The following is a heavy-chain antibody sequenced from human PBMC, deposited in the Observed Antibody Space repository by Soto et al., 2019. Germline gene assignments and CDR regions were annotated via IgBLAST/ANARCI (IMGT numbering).Heavy chain of an antibody. CDR2: IYYNGNT. J-gene: IGHJ4*02. D-gene: IGHD1-26*01. CDR3: ARLYYSAHSGSYYFDY. V-gene: IGHV4-61*01. Sequence: QVQLHEWGTGLVKSSETLSLMCSVSGGSVSSGSFYWSWIRQPPGKGLEWIGHIYYNGNTKYSPSLKSRLTISVDTSNNRFSLNLRSVTAADTAVYFCARLYYSAHSGSYYFDYWGQGAPVTVSS. CDR1: GGSVSSGSFY.